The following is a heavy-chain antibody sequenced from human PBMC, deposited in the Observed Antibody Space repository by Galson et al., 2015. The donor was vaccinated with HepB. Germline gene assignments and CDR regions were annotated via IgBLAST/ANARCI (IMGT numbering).Heavy chain of an antibody. CDR1: GFTFSSYA. D-gene: IGHD1-26*01. Sequence: SLRLSCAASGFTFSSYAMSWVRQAPGKGLEWVSYISSSSSTIYYADSVKGRFTISRDNAKNSLYLQMNSLRAEDTAVYYCARGPRGWELLRAFDIWGQGTMVTVSS. V-gene: IGHV3-48*01. CDR2: ISSSSSTI. CDR3: ARGPRGWELLRAFDI. J-gene: IGHJ3*02.